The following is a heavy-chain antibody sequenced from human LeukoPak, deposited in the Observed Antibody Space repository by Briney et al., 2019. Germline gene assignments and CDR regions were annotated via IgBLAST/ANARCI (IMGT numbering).Heavy chain of an antibody. CDR3: ARDRVGATSFDAFDI. CDR2: IYHSGST. J-gene: IGHJ3*02. D-gene: IGHD1-26*01. V-gene: IGHV4-30-2*01. Sequence: PSETLSLTCTVSGGSISSGGYYWSWIRQPPGKGLEWIGYIYHSGSTYYNPSLKSRVTISVDRSKNQFTLKLSSVTAADTAVYYCARDRVGATSFDAFDIWGQGTMVTVSS. CDR1: GGSISSGGYY.